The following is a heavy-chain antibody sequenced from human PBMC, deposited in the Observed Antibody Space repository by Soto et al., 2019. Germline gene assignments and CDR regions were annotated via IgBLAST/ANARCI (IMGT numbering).Heavy chain of an antibody. D-gene: IGHD3-9*01. J-gene: IGHJ4*02. CDR3: ARKDFDWLDY. Sequence: SETLSLTCAVYGGSFSGYYWSWIRQPPGKGLEWIGEINHSGSTNYNPSLKSRVTISVDTSKNQFSLKLSSVAAADTAVYYCARKDFDWLDYWGQGTLVTVS. CDR1: GGSFSGYY. V-gene: IGHV4-34*01. CDR2: INHSGST.